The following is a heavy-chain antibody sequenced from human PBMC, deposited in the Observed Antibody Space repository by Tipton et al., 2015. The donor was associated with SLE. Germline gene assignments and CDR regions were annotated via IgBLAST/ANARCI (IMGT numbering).Heavy chain of an antibody. CDR2: ISAYNGYT. J-gene: IGHJ4*02. D-gene: IGHD1-1*01. CDR3: ARVDQLDY. CDR1: GYTLTNHG. V-gene: IGHV1-18*01. Sequence: QLVQSGPEVKKAGASVKVSCKASGYTLTNHGIGWVRQAPGQGLEWVGWISAYNGYTNYAQKIHGRVTVTTDTSTNTAYMELRSLRSDDTAVYYCARVDQLDYWGQGTLVTVSS.